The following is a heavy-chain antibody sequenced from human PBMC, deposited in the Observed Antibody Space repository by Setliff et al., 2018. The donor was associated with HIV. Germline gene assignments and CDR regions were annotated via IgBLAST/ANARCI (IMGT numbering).Heavy chain of an antibody. CDR2: ISAYNGNT. CDR1: GYTLTSYG. J-gene: IGHJ3*02. D-gene: IGHD4-4*01. V-gene: IGHV1-18*01. CDR3: ARDVDYTDAFDI. Sequence: ASVKVSCKASGYTLTSYGISWVRQAPGQGLEWMGWISAYNGNTNYAQKLQGRVTMTTDTSTSTAYMELRSLRSDDTAVYYCARDVDYTDAFDIWGQGTMVTVSS.